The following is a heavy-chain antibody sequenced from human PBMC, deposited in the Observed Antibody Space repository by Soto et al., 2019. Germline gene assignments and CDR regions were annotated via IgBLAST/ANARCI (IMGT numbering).Heavy chain of an antibody. Sequence: QVQLVQSGAEVKKPGSSVKVSCKASGGTFSSYAISWVRQAPGQGLEWMGGIIPIFGTANYAQKFRGRVTITADESTSSAYMELGSLGSKDTAVYSGAEAGWGVDYWGQGTLVTVSS. D-gene: IGHD3-16*01. V-gene: IGHV1-69*12. CDR3: AEAGWGVDY. J-gene: IGHJ4*02. CDR2: IIPIFGTA. CDR1: GGTFSSYA.